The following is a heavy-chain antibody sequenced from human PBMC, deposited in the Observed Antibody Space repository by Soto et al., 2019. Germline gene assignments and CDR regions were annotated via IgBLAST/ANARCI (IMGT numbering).Heavy chain of an antibody. V-gene: IGHV4-4*02. CDR2: IYHSGST. J-gene: IGHJ2*01. D-gene: IGHD3-16*01. CDR1: GGSISSSDW. CDR3: ARRGDRDWYFDL. Sequence: QVHLQESGPGLVKPSGTLSLTCAVSGGSISSSDWWSWVRQPPGKGLEWIGDIYHSGSTNYNPSLKSPGNISVNKSKNQFSLKLSSVTAADTAVYYWARRGDRDWYFDLWGRGTPVTVSS.